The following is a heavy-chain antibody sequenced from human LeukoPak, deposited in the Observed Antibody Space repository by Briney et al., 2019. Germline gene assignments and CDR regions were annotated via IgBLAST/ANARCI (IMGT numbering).Heavy chain of an antibody. CDR1: GFTFSTYS. Sequence: QSGGSLRLSCAASGFTFSTYSMNWVRQAPGKVLEWVSYISSSSSTIYYADSVKGRFTISRDNAKNSLYLQMNSLRAEDTAVYYCARGSTYYDSSGQVPFDYWGQGTLVTVSS. CDR3: ARGSTYYDSSGQVPFDY. V-gene: IGHV3-48*01. J-gene: IGHJ4*02. CDR2: ISSSSSTI. D-gene: IGHD3-22*01.